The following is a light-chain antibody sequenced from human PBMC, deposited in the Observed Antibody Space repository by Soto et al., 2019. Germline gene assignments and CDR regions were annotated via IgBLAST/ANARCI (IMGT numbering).Light chain of an antibody. CDR2: QDS. J-gene: IGLJ2*01. V-gene: IGLV3-1*01. CDR3: QGWESSTVV. CDR1: KLGDKY. Sequence: SYELTQPPSVSVSPGQTASITCSGDKLGDKYACWYQQKPGQSPVLVIYQDSKRPSGIPERFSGSNSGNTATLTISGTQGMEEGDYYCQGWESSTVVFGGGTKLTVL.